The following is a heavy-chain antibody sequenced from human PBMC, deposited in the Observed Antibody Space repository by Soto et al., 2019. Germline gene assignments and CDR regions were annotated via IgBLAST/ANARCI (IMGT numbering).Heavy chain of an antibody. V-gene: IGHV3-23*01. D-gene: IGHD3-9*01. CDR3: AKVPQWVLRYHDWFFDY. CDR1: GFSFSNSA. CDR2: ISGSGDIT. J-gene: IGHJ4*02. Sequence: EVQLLESGGGLVQPGGSLRLSCAVSGFSFSNSAMTWVRQAPGKGLEWVSGISGSGDITYNTDSVKGRFAISRDTPKNGVYLQMRSLRAEDTAVYYCAKVPQWVLRYHDWFFDYWGQGTLVTVSS.